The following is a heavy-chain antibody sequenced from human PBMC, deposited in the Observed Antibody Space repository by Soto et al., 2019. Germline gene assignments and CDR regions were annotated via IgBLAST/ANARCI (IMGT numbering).Heavy chain of an antibody. CDR2: IYTSGST. CDR1: GGSISSYY. J-gene: IGHJ6*02. V-gene: IGHV4-4*07. D-gene: IGHD2-15*01. Sequence: SETLSLTCTVSGGSISSYYWSWIRQPAGKGLEWIGRIYTSGSTNFNPSLKSRVTMPVDTSKNQFSLKLSSVTAADTAVYYCARDHYCSGGSCYWDYGMDVWRQGTTVTVSS. CDR3: ARDHYCSGGSCYWDYGMDV.